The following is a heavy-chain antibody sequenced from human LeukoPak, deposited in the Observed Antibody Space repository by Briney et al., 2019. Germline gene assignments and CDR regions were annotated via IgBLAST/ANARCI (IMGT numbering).Heavy chain of an antibody. CDR2: VYYSGST. CDR3: ASAGTQGYYFDY. J-gene: IGHJ4*02. V-gene: IGHV4-39*07. CDR1: NGSISSSSYY. D-gene: IGHD1-1*01. Sequence: PSETLSLTCSISNGSISSSSYYWGWIRQPPGKGLEWIGTVYYSGSTYYNPSLKSRVTIFVDTSKNQFSLNLSSVTAADTAVYYCASAGTQGYYFDYWGQGSLVTVSS.